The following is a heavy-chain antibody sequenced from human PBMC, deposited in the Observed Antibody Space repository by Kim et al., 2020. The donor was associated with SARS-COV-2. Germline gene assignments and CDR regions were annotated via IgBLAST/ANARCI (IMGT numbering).Heavy chain of an antibody. CDR1: GGSFSGYY. D-gene: IGHD3-22*01. CDR2: INHSGST. Sequence: SETLSLTCAVYGGSFSGYYWSWIRQPPGKGLEWIGEINHSGSTNYNPSLKSRVTISVDTSKNQFSLKLSSVTAADTAVYYCARGNPHYDSSGYYSAYYYYGMDVWGQGTTVTVSS. CDR3: ARGNPHYDSSGYYSAYYYYGMDV. V-gene: IGHV4-34*01. J-gene: IGHJ6*02.